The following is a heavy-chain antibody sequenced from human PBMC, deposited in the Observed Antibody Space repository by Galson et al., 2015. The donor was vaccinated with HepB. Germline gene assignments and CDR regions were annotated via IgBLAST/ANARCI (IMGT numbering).Heavy chain of an antibody. J-gene: IGHJ6*02. D-gene: IGHD3-9*01. V-gene: IGHV3-73*01. CDR2: IRSKANSYAA. CDR3: TRQEYDYDILTGIPYYYYGMDV. Sequence: SLRLSCAASGFTFSGSAMHWVRQASGKGLEWVGRIRSKANSYAAAYAASVKGRFTISRDDSKNTAYLQMNSLKTEDTAVYYCTRQEYDYDILTGIPYYYYGMDVWGQGTTVTVSS. CDR1: GFTFSGSA.